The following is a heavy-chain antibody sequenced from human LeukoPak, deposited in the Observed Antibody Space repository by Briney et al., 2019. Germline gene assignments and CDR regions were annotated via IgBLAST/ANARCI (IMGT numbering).Heavy chain of an antibody. CDR1: GGSISSYY. CDR3: ASHPSNYYDSSGYYLYYYYYYYMDV. V-gene: IGHV4-59*01. Sequence: SETLSLTCTVSGGSISSYYWSWIRQPPGKGLEWIGYIYYSGSTNYNPSLKSRVTISVDTSKNQFSLKLSSVTAADTAVYYCASHPSNYYDSSGYYLYYYYYYYMDVWGKGTTVTISS. J-gene: IGHJ6*03. CDR2: IYYSGST. D-gene: IGHD3-22*01.